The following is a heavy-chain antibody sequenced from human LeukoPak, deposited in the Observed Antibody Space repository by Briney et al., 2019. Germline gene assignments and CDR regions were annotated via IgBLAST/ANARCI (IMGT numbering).Heavy chain of an antibody. V-gene: IGHV4-39*01. J-gene: IGHJ4*02. Sequence: SETLSLTCTVSGGSISSSSYYWGWIRQPPGKGLEWIGSIYYSGSTYYNPSLKSRVTISVDTSKNQFSLKLSSVTAADTDVYYCARHWGSSGWNYFDYWGQGTLVTVSS. D-gene: IGHD6-19*01. CDR2: IYYSGST. CDR1: GGSISSSSYY. CDR3: ARHWGSSGWNYFDY.